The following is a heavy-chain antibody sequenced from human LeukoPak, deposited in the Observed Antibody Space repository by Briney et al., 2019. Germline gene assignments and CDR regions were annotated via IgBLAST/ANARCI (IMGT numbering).Heavy chain of an antibody. V-gene: IGHV1-46*01. CDR1: GYTFTSYY. J-gene: IGHJ6*03. D-gene: IGHD6-13*01. CDR2: INPSGGST. Sequence: EASVKVSCKASGYTFTSYYMHWVRQAPGQGLEWMGIINPSGGSTSYAQKFQGRVTMTRDTSTSTVYMELSSLRSEDTAVYYCARSSPIAAAGPLPQSYMDVWGKGTTVTVSS. CDR3: ARSSPIAAAGPLPQSYMDV.